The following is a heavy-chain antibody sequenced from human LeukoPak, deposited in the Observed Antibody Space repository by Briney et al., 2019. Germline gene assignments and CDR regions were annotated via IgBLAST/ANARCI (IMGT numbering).Heavy chain of an antibody. CDR1: GFTFSSYG. J-gene: IGHJ4*02. CDR3: AKPGRAVVTAPNAPDY. D-gene: IGHD2-21*02. CDR2: ISYDGSNK. Sequence: GRSLRLSCAASGFTFSSYGMHWVRQAPGKGLEWVAVISYDGSNKYYADSVKGRFTISRDNSKNTLYLQMNSLRAEDTAVYYCAKPGRAVVTAPNAPDYWGQGTLVTVSS. V-gene: IGHV3-30*18.